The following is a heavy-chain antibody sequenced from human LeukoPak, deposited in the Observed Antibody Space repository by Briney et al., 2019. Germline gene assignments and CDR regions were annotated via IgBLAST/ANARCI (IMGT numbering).Heavy chain of an antibody. CDR3: AKDNLIWFGELLPLDY. J-gene: IGHJ4*02. D-gene: IGHD3-10*01. CDR2: ISYDGSNK. CDR1: GFTFSSYG. Sequence: PGRSLRLSCAASGFTFSSYGMHWVRQAPGKGLEWVAVISYDGSNKYYADSVKGRFTISRDNSKNTPYLQMSSLKTEDTALYYCAKDNLIWFGELLPLDYWGQGTLVTVSS. V-gene: IGHV3-30*18.